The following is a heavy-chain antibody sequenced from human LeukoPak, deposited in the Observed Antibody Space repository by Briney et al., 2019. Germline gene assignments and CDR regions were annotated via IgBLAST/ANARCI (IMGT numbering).Heavy chain of an antibody. J-gene: IGHJ4*02. D-gene: IGHD3-10*01. CDR2: ISGSGGST. CDR3: AKVGLGTMVRGVIPHFDY. Sequence: GGSLRLFCAASGFTFSSYAMSWVRQAPGKGLEWVSAISGSGGSTYYADSVKGRFTISRDNSKNTLYLQMNSLRAEDTAAYYCAKVGLGTMVRGVIPHFDYWGQGPLVPVSS. V-gene: IGHV3-23*01. CDR1: GFTFSSYA.